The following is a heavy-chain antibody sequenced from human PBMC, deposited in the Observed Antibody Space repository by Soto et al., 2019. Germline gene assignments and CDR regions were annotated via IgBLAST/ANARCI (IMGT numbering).Heavy chain of an antibody. J-gene: IGHJ4*02. CDR3: ARHITHNRWSALAY. D-gene: IGHD2-15*01. CDR1: GYTFTGHW. CDR2: IYPGHSES. V-gene: IGHV5-51*01. Sequence: EVQLVQSGAEMKKPGESLKISCKGSGYTFTGHWIGWVRLTPGRGLEWMGSIYPGHSESMYSPSFQGQVIMSVDESVNTAYLQWNSLKASDTAMYYCARHITHNRWSALAYWGQGTLVTVSS.